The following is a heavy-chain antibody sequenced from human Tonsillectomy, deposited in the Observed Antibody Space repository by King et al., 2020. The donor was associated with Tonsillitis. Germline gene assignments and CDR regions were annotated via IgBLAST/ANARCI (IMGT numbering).Heavy chain of an antibody. Sequence: VQLVQSGGGLVQPGGSLRLSCAASGFTFSTYSMNWVRQAPGKGLEWVSYISGSSSTLYYADSVKGRFTISRDNAKNSLYLQMNSLRAEDTAVYYCARDRLGWFGGLGDWGQGTLVTVSS. J-gene: IGHJ4*02. CDR1: GFTFSTYS. V-gene: IGHV3-48*04. CDR2: ISGSSSTL. CDR3: ARDRLGWFGGLGD. D-gene: IGHD3-10*01.